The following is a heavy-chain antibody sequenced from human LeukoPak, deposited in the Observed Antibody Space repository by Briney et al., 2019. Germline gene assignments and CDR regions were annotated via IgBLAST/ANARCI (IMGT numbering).Heavy chain of an antibody. CDR2: IWYDGSNK. J-gene: IGHJ4*02. CDR3: ARDPTYCSGGSCSPLYYFDY. V-gene: IGHV3-33*08. Sequence: GGSLRLSCVASGFTFSTYGMHWVRQAPGKGLEWVAVIWYDGSNKYYADSVKGRFTISRDNPKNTLYLQMNSLRAEDTAVYYCARDPTYCSGGSCSPLYYFDYWGQGTLVTVSS. D-gene: IGHD2-15*01. CDR1: GFTFSTYG.